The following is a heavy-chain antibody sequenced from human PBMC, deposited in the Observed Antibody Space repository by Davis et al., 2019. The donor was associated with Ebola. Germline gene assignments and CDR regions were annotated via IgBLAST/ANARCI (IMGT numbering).Heavy chain of an antibody. V-gene: IGHV3-33*01. CDR1: GFTFNNYG. Sequence: GESLKISCAASGFTFNNYGMHWVRQAPGKGLEWVATIWYDGSSKYYADSVKGRFIISRDNSKNTLYLQVNSLRVEDTAMYYCAREDSGGIVGAGGSWGQGTLVTVSS. CDR3: AREDSGGIVGAGGS. CDR2: IWYDGSSK. D-gene: IGHD1-26*01. J-gene: IGHJ5*02.